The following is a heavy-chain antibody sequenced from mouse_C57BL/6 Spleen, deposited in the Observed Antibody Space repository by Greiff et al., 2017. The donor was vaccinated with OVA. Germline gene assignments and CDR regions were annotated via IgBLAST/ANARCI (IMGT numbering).Heavy chain of an antibody. CDR3: TREGNGWEDYAMDY. D-gene: IGHD1-2*01. V-gene: IGHV5-9-1*02. CDR2: ISSGGDYI. J-gene: IGHJ4*01. CDR1: GFTFSSYA. Sequence: EVQRVESGEGLVKPGGSLKLSCAASGFTFSSYAMSWVRQTPEKRLEWVAYISSGGDYIYYADTVKGRFTISRDNARNTLYLQMSSLKSEDTAMYYGTREGNGWEDYAMDYWGQGTSVTVSS.